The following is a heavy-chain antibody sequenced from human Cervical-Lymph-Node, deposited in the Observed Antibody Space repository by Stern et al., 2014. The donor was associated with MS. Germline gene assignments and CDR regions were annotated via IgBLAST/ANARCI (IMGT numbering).Heavy chain of an antibody. Sequence: QMQLVQSGGGVVQPGRSLRLSCAASGFTFSSYAMHWVRQAPGKGLEWGAFISYDGTDKYYADSVKGRFTISRDNSKNMVYLQMNSLRAEDTAVWYCARRQLWQQYYGMDVWGQGTMVTVSS. CDR2: ISYDGTDK. CDR3: ARRQLWQQYYGMDV. CDR1: GFTFSSYA. J-gene: IGHJ6*02. V-gene: IGHV3-30*04. D-gene: IGHD5-18*01.